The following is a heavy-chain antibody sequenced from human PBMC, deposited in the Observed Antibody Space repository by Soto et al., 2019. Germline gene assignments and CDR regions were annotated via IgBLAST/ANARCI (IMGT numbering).Heavy chain of an antibody. CDR2: ISYDGSNK. V-gene: IGHV3-30-3*01. CDR1: GFTFSSYA. D-gene: IGHD4-4*01. CDR3: ARDLLPKGEGSNPSMSYYYGMDV. J-gene: IGHJ6*02. Sequence: PGGSLRLSCAASGFTFSSYAMHWVRQAPGKGLEWVAVISYDGSNKYYADSVKGRFTISRDNSKNTLYLQMNSLRAEDTAVYYCARDLLPKGEGSNPSMSYYYGMDVWGQGTTVTVSS.